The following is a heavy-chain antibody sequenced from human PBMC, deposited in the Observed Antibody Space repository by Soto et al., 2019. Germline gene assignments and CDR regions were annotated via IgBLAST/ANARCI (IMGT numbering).Heavy chain of an antibody. CDR1: GGSISNYY. CDR3: ARLPPVWLADAGYFYAMDV. Sequence: QVQLQESGPGLVKPSETLSLTCTVSGGSISNYYWTWIRQPPGKGLEWIGYIHYSGSTIFNPSLKSRVTMSVDTSNNHFSLKLTSVTAADTAIYYCARLPPVWLADAGYFYAMDVWGQGTTVTVSS. CDR2: IHYSGST. V-gene: IGHV4-59*12. J-gene: IGHJ6*02. D-gene: IGHD5-12*01.